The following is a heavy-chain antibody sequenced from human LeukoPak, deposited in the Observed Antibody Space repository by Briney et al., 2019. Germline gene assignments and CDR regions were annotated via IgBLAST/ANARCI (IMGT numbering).Heavy chain of an antibody. CDR3: ARACDYYDSSGWYYFDY. V-gene: IGHV3-66*01. J-gene: IGHJ4*02. CDR2: IYSGGST. CDR1: GFTVSSNY. D-gene: IGHD3-22*01. Sequence: PGGSLRLSCAASGFTVSSNYMSWVRQAPGKGLEWVSVIYSGGSTYYADSVKGRFTISRDNSKNTLYLQMNSLRAEDTAVYYCARACDYYDSSGWYYFDYWGQGTLVTVSS.